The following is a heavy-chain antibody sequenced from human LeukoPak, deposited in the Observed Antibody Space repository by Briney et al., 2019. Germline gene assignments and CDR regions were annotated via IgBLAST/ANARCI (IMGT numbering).Heavy chain of an antibody. J-gene: IGHJ4*02. Sequence: PSETLSLTCTVSGGSISSYYWSWLRQPPGKGLEWIGYIYYSGSTNYNPSLKSRVTISVDTSKNQYSLKLSSVTAADTAVYYCARDRGLEYSSPFDDWGQGTLVTVSS. V-gene: IGHV4-59*01. CDR3: ARDRGLEYSSPFDD. CDR2: IYYSGST. D-gene: IGHD6-6*01. CDR1: GGSISSYY.